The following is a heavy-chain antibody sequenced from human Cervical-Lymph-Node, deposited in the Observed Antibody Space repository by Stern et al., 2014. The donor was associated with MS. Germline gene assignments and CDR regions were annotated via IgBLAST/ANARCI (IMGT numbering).Heavy chain of an antibody. CDR3: AKDRAGATTWLDY. D-gene: IGHD1-26*01. Sequence: QMQLVESGGGVVQPGRSLRLSCAASGFTFSSYGMHWVRQAPGKGLEWVAVISYDGSNKYYADSVKGRFTISRDNSKNTLYLQMNSLRAEDTAVYYCAKDRAGATTWLDYWGQGTLVTVSS. V-gene: IGHV3-30*18. CDR1: GFTFSSYG. J-gene: IGHJ4*02. CDR2: ISYDGSNK.